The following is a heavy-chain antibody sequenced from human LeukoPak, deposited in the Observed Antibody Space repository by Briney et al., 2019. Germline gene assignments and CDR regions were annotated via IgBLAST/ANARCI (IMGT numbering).Heavy chain of an antibody. J-gene: IGHJ4*02. D-gene: IGHD6-13*01. CDR2: IYYGGSTSGST. Sequence: RPSETLSLTCSVSGGPIRSYYWSWLRQPPGKGLEGKGLEWIGYIYYGGSTSGSTNYNPSLKSRVTISVDTSKNHLSLRLTSVTAADTAVYYCARHIRGAASGSNYWGQGTRVTVSS. CDR1: GGPIRSYY. CDR3: ARHIRGAASGSNY. V-gene: IGHV4-59*08.